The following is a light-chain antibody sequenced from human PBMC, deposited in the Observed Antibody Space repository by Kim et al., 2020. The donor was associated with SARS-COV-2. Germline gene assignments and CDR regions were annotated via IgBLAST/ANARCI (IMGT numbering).Light chain of an antibody. CDR2: QDS. CDR3: QAWDSSTFYV. V-gene: IGLV3-1*01. CDR1: KLGDKY. J-gene: IGLJ1*01. Sequence: SYELTQPPSVSVSPGQTASITCSGDKLGDKYACWYQQKPGQSPVLVIYQDSKRPSGIPERFSGSNSGNTATLTISGTQAMDEADYYCQAWDSSTFYVSGT.